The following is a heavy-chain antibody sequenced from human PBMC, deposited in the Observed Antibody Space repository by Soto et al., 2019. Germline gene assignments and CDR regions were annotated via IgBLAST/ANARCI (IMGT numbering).Heavy chain of an antibody. Sequence: EVQLVESGGGLVQPGWSLILSCAASGFTFSTYHMNWVRQAPGKGLEWVSYIHSGGSRIYYADSVKGRFTISRDNAKNSLYLQMNSLRAEDTAVYYCARDGSTVTTNYHYAMDVWGQGTTVTVSS. CDR3: ARDGSTVTTNYHYAMDV. CDR2: IHSGGSRI. J-gene: IGHJ6*02. CDR1: GFTFSTYH. V-gene: IGHV3-48*03. D-gene: IGHD4-17*01.